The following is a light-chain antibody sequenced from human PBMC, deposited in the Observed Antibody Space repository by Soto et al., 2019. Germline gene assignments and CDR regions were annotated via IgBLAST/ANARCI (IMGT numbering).Light chain of an antibody. CDR3: LLSYSGARAGVV. Sequence: GAEGPSLNASPGGTGTLPSCARTGTVTSCHYPYWFKQKPGQAPRTLIYDTSDKHSWTPARFSGSLLGGKAALTLSGAQPEDEAEYYCLLSYSGARAGVVFGGGTKVTV. V-gene: IGLV7-46*01. J-gene: IGLJ2*01. CDR1: TGTVTSCHY. CDR2: DTS.